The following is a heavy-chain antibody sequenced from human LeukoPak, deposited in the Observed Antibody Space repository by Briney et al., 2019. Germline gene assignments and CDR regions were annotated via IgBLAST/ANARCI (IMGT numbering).Heavy chain of an antibody. D-gene: IGHD6-13*01. CDR3: ARDGVAAAATAPFDY. CDR1: GFTFSSYS. V-gene: IGHV3-21*01. CDR2: ISSSSSYI. J-gene: IGHJ4*02. Sequence: GGSLRLSCAASGFTFSSYSMNWVRQAPGKGLEWVSSISSSSSYIYYADPVKGRFTISRDDAKNSLYLQMNSLRAEDTAVYYCARDGVAAAATAPFDYWGQGTLVTVSS.